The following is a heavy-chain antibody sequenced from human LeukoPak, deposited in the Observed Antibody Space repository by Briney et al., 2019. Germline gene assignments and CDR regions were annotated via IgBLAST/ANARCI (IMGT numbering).Heavy chain of an antibody. V-gene: IGHV3-20*04. D-gene: IGHD3-3*01. Sequence: PGGSLRLSCAASGFTFDDYGMSWVRQAPGKGLEWVSGINWNGGSTGYAGSVKGRFTISRDNAKNSLYLQMNSLRAEDTALYYCARGRFLEWLSGHGFDYWGQGTLVTVSS. J-gene: IGHJ4*02. CDR1: GFTFDDYG. CDR2: INWNGGST. CDR3: ARGRFLEWLSGHGFDY.